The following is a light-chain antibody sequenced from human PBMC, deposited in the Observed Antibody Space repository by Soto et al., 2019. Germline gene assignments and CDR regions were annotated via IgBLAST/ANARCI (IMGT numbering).Light chain of an antibody. CDR3: QQLNSYPS. V-gene: IGKV1-9*01. CDR2: AAS. CDR1: QGISSY. J-gene: IGKJ4*01. Sequence: IQLTQSPSSLSASVGDRVTITCRASQGISSYLAWYQQKPGKAPKLLIYAASTLQSGLPSRFSGSGSGTDFTLTISSLQPEDFATYYCQQLNSYPSFCGGTKVEIK.